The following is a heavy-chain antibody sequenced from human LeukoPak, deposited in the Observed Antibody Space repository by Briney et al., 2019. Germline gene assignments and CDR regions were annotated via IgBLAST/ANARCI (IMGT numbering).Heavy chain of an antibody. Sequence: SETLSLTRTVSGGSISSYYWSWIRQPPGEGLEWIGFIYYSGSTNQNPSLKSRVTMSVDTSKNQFFLSLSSVTAADTAVYYCARSYYDSSGYYYFYYGMDVWGQGTTVTVSS. D-gene: IGHD3-22*01. V-gene: IGHV4-59*08. J-gene: IGHJ6*02. CDR2: IYYSGST. CDR3: ARSYYDSSGYYYFYYGMDV. CDR1: GGSISSYY.